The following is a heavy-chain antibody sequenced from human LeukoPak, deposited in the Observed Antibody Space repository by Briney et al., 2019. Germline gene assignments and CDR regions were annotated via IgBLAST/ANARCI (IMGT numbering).Heavy chain of an antibody. CDR2: IYTSGST. J-gene: IGHJ4*02. CDR1: GGSISSYY. CDR3: AGAFRSGYYEGFDY. Sequence: SETLSLTCTVSGGSISSYYWSWIRQPAGKGLEWIGRIYTSGSTNYNPSLKSRVTMAVDTSKNQFSLKLSSVTAADTAVYYCAGAFRSGYYEGFDYWGQGTLVTVSS. V-gene: IGHV4-4*07. D-gene: IGHD3-3*01.